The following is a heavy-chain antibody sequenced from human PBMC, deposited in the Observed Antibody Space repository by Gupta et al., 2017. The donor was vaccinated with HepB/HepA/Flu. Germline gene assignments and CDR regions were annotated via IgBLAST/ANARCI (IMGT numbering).Heavy chain of an antibody. V-gene: IGHV4-39*01. D-gene: IGHD3-22*01. CDR2: IYYSGST. CDR1: GGSISSSSYY. CDR3: ARHNTPSGDYDSSGYPPYYFDY. Sequence: QLQLQESGPGLGKPSETLSLTCTVSGGSISSSSYYWGWIRQPPGKGLEWIGSIYYSGSTYYNPSLKSRVTISVYTSKNQFSLKLSSVTAADTAVYYCARHNTPSGDYDSSGYPPYYFDYWGQGTLVTVSS. J-gene: IGHJ4*02.